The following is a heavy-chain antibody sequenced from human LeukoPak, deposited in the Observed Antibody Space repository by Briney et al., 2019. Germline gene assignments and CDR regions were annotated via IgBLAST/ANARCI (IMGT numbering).Heavy chain of an antibody. D-gene: IGHD2/OR15-2a*01. CDR2: ISGDGNAK. CDR1: GFSFSSYS. V-gene: IGHV3-48*01. CDR3: ARDYVYAFDY. J-gene: IGHJ4*02. Sequence: GGSLRLSCAASGFSFSSYSINWVRQAQGKGLEWVSYISGDGNAKHYTDSVKGRFTISRDNAKNALYPQMNSLRAEDTAVYFCARDYVYAFDYWGQGTLVTVSS.